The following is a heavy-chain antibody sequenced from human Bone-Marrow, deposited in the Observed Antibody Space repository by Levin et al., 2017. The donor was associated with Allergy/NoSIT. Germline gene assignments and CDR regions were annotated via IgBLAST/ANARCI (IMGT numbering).Heavy chain of an antibody. D-gene: IGHD4-23*01. Sequence: PSETLSLTCAVYGGSFSGYYWSWIRQPPGKGLEWIGEINHSGSTNYNPSLKSRVTISVDTSKNQFSLKLSSVTAADTAVYYCARGSTVVTPRYFDLWGRGTLVTVSS. CDR3: ARGSTVVTPRYFDL. V-gene: IGHV4-34*01. CDR1: GGSFSGYY. CDR2: INHSGST. J-gene: IGHJ2*01.